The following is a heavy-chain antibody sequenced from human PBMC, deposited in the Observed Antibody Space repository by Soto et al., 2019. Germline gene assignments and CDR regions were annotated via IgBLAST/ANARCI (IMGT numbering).Heavy chain of an antibody. CDR3: ARPLARQRIYAAFDI. Sequence: SETLCLTCTVSGGSISSSSYYWGWIRQPPGKGLEWIGSIYYSGSTYYNPSLKSRVTISVDTSKNQFSLKLSSVTAADTAVYYCARPLARQRIYAAFDIWGQGTMVTVSS. CDR1: GGSISSSSYY. J-gene: IGHJ3*02. D-gene: IGHD1-1*01. CDR2: IYYSGST. V-gene: IGHV4-39*01.